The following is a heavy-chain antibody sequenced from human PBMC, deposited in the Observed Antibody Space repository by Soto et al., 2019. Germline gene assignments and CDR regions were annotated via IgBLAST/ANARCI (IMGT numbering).Heavy chain of an antibody. J-gene: IGHJ4*02. Sequence: QVQLLQSGTEVKKPGSSVKVSCKASGGSLTRSIINWIRQAPGQGPEWMARIVPVLGSITYAQKVQGRLTVTADTSTYTVYTELSSLRSDDAAVYYCTRGVTLESWGQGTQVIVSS. CDR2: IVPVLGSI. CDR1: GGSLTRSI. V-gene: IGHV1-69*08. CDR3: TRGVTLES. D-gene: IGHD2-8*01.